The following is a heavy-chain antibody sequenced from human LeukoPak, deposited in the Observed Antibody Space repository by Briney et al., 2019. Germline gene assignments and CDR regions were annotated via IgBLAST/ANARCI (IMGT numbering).Heavy chain of an antibody. CDR2: IYYSGST. CDR1: GGSISSGGYY. Sequence: SQTLSLTCTVSGGSISSGGYYWSWIRQPPGKGLEWIGYIYYSGSTNYNPSLKSRVTISVDTSKNQFSLKLSSVTAADTAVYYCARDAQYYMDVWGKGTTVTVSS. CDR3: ARDAQYYMDV. V-gene: IGHV4-61*08. J-gene: IGHJ6*03.